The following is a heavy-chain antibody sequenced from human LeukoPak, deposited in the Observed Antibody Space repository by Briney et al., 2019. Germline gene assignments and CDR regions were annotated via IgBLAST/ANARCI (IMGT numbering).Heavy chain of an antibody. CDR2: ISPENGDT. CDR1: GYTFVNFG. Sequence: ASVKVSCKASGYTFVNFGLIWVRQAPGQGLEWMGWISPENGDTNYAQTFQDRVTMTTDTSTNTAYMELRSLTSDDTAVYFCASVFGYYYFYMDVWGEGTTVIISS. V-gene: IGHV1-18*01. J-gene: IGHJ6*03. CDR3: ASVFGYYYFYMDV. D-gene: IGHD3/OR15-3a*01.